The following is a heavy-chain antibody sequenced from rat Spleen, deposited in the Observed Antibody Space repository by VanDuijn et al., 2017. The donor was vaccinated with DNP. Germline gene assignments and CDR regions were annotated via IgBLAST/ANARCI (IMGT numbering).Heavy chain of an antibody. V-gene: IGHV5-22*01. CDR2: ISYDGGST. CDR1: GFTFSDYY. CDR3: ARQRVMYTTATGFAY. D-gene: IGHD1-6*01. J-gene: IGHJ3*01. Sequence: EVQLVESGGGLVQPGRSLKLSCAASGFTFSDYYMAWVRQAPTKGLEWVAYISYDGGSTYYGDSVKGRFTISRDNAKSCLYLHMNSLKSEDTATYYCARQRVMYTTATGFAYWGQGTLVTVSS.